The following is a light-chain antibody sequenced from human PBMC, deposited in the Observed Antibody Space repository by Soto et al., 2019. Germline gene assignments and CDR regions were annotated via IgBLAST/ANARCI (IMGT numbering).Light chain of an antibody. CDR1: QNINKW. Sequence: DIQLTQYPSTLSASVGDRVVITCRASQNINKWLAWYQQKPGKAPKFLIYDASTLETGVPSRFSGSGSGTEFTLTISSLQPDDFATFYCQQYDTFPRTFAQGTKVDI. J-gene: IGKJ1*01. V-gene: IGKV1-5*01. CDR2: DAS. CDR3: QQYDTFPRT.